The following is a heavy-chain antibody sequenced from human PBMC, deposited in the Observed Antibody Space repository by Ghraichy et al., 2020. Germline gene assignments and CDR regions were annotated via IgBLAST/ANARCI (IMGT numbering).Heavy chain of an antibody. Sequence: GGSLRLTCAASGFTLNSYAMSWVRQAPGKGLDWISGLSGSGGNTYYTESVKGRFTISRDNSKNTLYLQMNSLRAEDTAIYYCAKERDYYDSSGPLDCWGQGILVTVSS. CDR2: LSGSGGNT. D-gene: IGHD3-22*01. V-gene: IGHV3-23*01. CDR1: GFTLNSYA. J-gene: IGHJ4*02. CDR3: AKERDYYDSSGPLDC.